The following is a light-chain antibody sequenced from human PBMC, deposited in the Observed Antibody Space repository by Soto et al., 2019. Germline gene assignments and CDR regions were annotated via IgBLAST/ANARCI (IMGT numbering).Light chain of an antibody. Sequence: ETVVTQSPAILSVSPGERVTLSCRASQSVISNLAWYQHKLGQAPRLLIYDTSNRATDIPPRFSGSGSGTDFTLTISSLEPEDFAVYYCQQRTNWRITFGQGTRLDIK. CDR1: QSVISN. CDR3: QQRTNWRIT. J-gene: IGKJ5*01. V-gene: IGKV3-11*01. CDR2: DTS.